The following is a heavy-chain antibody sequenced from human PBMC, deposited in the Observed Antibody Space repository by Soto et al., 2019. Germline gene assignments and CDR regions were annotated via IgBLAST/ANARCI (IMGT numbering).Heavy chain of an antibody. CDR2: IGNTGGNI. CDR3: AKDTIWGSYRQGLLFAFDI. V-gene: IGHV3-23*01. CDR1: GFTFSNYD. Sequence: GGSLRLSCAASGFTFSNYDMGWVRQAPGEGLEWVSGIGNTGGNIYYADSVKGRFTISRDNSKNTLYLQMNSLRAEDTALYYCAKDTIWGSYRQGLLFAFDIWGQGTMVTVSS. D-gene: IGHD3-16*02. J-gene: IGHJ3*02.